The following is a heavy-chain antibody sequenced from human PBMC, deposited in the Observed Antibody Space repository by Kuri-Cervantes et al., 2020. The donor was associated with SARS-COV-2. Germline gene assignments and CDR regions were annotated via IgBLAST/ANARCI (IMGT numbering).Heavy chain of an antibody. V-gene: IGHV4-59*01. J-gene: IGHJ4*02. Sequence: SETLSLTCTVSGDSISSYYWGWIRQPPGRGLEWIGYIFYSGSTNYNPSLKSRVTISVDTSKNQFSLRINSVTAADTAVYYCARATSYCGGDCHIFDYWGQGTLVTVSS. D-gene: IGHD2-21*01. CDR1: GDSISSYY. CDR3: ARATSYCGGDCHIFDY. CDR2: IFYSGST.